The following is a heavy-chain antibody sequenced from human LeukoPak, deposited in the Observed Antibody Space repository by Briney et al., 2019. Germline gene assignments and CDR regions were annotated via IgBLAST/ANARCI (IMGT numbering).Heavy chain of an antibody. Sequence: ASVKVSCKASGYTFIGYYMHWVRQAPGQGLEWMGWINPNSGGTNYAQKFQGRVTMTRDTSISTAYMELSRLRSDDTAVYYCARVGGVMVRGVNNWFDPRGQGTLVTVSS. CDR1: GYTFIGYY. D-gene: IGHD3-10*01. J-gene: IGHJ5*02. CDR3: ARVGGVMVRGVNNWFDP. V-gene: IGHV1-2*02. CDR2: INPNSGGT.